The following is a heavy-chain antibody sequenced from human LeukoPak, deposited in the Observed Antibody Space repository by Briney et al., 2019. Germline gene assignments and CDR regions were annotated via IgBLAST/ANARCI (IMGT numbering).Heavy chain of an antibody. J-gene: IGHJ6*02. D-gene: IGHD3-10*01. CDR2: IIPIFGTA. CDR1: GGTFSSYA. CDR3: ARGRGVAVGNYYYYYGMDV. V-gene: IGHV1-69*13. Sequence: SVKVSCKASGGTFSSYAISWVRQAPGQGLEWMGGIIPIFGTANYAQKFQGRVTITADESTSTAYMELSSLRSEDTAVYYCARGRGVAVGNYYYYYGMDVWGQGTTVTVSS.